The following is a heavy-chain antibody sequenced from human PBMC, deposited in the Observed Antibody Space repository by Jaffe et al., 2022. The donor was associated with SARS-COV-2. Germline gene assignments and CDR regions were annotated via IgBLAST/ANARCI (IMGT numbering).Heavy chain of an antibody. J-gene: IGHJ5*01. CDR2: IYYSGST. CDR3: ARGVSSGYYDS. Sequence: QVQLQESGPGLVKPSETLSLTCIVSGGSISNYYWSWIRQPPGKGLEWIGYIYYSGSTNYNPSLKSRVTISVDTSKNLFSLRLSSVTAADTAVYYCARGVSSGYYDSWGQGILVTVSS. D-gene: IGHD3-22*01. CDR1: GGSISNYY. V-gene: IGHV4-59*01.